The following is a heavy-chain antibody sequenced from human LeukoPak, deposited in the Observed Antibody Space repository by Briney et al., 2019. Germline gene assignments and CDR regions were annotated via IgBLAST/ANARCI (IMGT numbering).Heavy chain of an antibody. D-gene: IGHD3-10*01. CDR1: GGSFSGYY. CDR3: ARGIRYYYGSGSYSPAVNYYYYMDV. CDR2: INHSGST. Sequence: SETLSLTCAVYGGSFSGYYWSWIRQPPGKGLEWIGEINHSGSTNYNPSLKSRVTMSVDTSKNQFSLKLTSVTAADTAVYYCARGIRYYYGSGSYSPAVNYYYYMDVWGKGTTVTVSS. V-gene: IGHV4-34*01. J-gene: IGHJ6*03.